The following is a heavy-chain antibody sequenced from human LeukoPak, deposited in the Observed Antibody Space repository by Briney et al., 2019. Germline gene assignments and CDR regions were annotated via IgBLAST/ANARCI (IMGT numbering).Heavy chain of an antibody. Sequence: PRRSLRLSCAASGFDFSSNGMHWVRQAPGKGLEWVAVTSYDERSKYYADSVKGRFTISRDNSKNTLYLQMNSLRAEDTAVYYCVKDRGDGYNYDYWGQGTLVTVSS. CDR2: TSYDERSK. V-gene: IGHV3-30*18. J-gene: IGHJ4*02. D-gene: IGHD5-24*01. CDR1: GFDFSSNG. CDR3: VKDRGDGYNYDY.